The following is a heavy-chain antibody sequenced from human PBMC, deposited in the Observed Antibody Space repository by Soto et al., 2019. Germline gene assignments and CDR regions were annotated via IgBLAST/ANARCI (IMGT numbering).Heavy chain of an antibody. D-gene: IGHD4-17*01. Sequence: QVQLQESGPGLVKPSQTLSLTCTVSGGSISSGGYYWSWIRQHPGKGLEWIGYIYYSGSTYYNPSLKSRVTISVDTSKNQFSLKLSSVTAADTAVYYCARDDWNSVTTGGYYYGMDVWGQGTTVTVSS. CDR2: IYYSGST. V-gene: IGHV4-31*03. CDR3: ARDDWNSVTTGGYYYGMDV. CDR1: GGSISSGGYY. J-gene: IGHJ6*02.